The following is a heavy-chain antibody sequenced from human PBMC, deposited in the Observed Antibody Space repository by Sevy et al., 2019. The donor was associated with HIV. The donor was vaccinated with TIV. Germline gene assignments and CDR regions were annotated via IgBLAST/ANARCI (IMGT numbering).Heavy chain of an antibody. CDR3: ARVGYYDSSGLDY. J-gene: IGHJ4*02. D-gene: IGHD3-22*01. Sequence: GGSLRLSCAASGFTVSSNYMSWVRQAPGKGLEWVSVIYSGGSTYDADSVKGRFTISRDNSKNTLYLQMNSLRAEDTAVYYCARVGYYDSSGLDYWGQGTLVTVSS. CDR1: GFTVSSNY. V-gene: IGHV3-53*01. CDR2: IYSGGST.